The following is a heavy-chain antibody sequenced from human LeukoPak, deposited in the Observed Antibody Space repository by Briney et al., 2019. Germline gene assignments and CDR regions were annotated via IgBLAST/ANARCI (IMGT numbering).Heavy chain of an antibody. CDR1: GGSFSGYY. Sequence: SETLSLTCAVYGGSFSGYYWSWIRQPPGKGLEWIGEINHSGSTNYNPSLKSRVTISVDTSKNQFSLKLSSVTAADTAVYYCASLSRDIVVVPAASAEAFDIWGQGTMVTVSS. J-gene: IGHJ3*02. CDR3: ASLSRDIVVVPAASAEAFDI. V-gene: IGHV4-34*01. D-gene: IGHD2-2*01. CDR2: INHSGST.